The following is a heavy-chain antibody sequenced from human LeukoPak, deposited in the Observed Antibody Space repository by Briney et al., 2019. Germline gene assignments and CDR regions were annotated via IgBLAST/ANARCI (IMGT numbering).Heavy chain of an antibody. Sequence: GGSLRLSCAASGFTFSSYWMSWVRQAPGKGLEWVANIKQGGSEKYYVDSVKGRFTISRDNAKNSLYLQMNSLRAEDTAVYYCARDLGLWFGESYFDYWGQGTLVTVSS. CDR1: GFTFSSYW. D-gene: IGHD3-10*01. V-gene: IGHV3-7*01. CDR3: ARDLGLWFGESYFDY. CDR2: IKQGGSEK. J-gene: IGHJ4*02.